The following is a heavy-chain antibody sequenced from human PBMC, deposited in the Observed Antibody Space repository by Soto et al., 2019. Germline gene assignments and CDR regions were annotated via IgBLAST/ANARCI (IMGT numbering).Heavy chain of an antibody. CDR3: AREKDDFWSGYYKGEIDY. CDR2: ISSSTSTI. Sequence: EVQLVESGGGLVQPGGSLRLSCAASGFTFSSYSMNWVRQAPGKGLEWVSYISSSTSTIYYADSVKGRFTISRDNAKNSLYLQMNSLRDEDTAVYYCAREKDDFWSGYYKGEIDYWGQGTLVTVSS. J-gene: IGHJ4*02. D-gene: IGHD3-3*01. CDR1: GFTFSSYS. V-gene: IGHV3-48*02.